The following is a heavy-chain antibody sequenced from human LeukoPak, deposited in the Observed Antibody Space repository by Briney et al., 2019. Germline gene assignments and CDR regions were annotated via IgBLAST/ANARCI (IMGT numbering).Heavy chain of an antibody. Sequence: SETLSLTCTVSGGSISSYYWSWIRQPAGKGLEWIGRIYTSGSTNYTPSLKSRVTISVDTSKNQFFLKLSCVTAANTAVYYCARDYGSGSYFTNWFDPWGQGTLVTVSS. V-gene: IGHV4-4*07. J-gene: IGHJ5*02. CDR2: IYTSGST. CDR3: ARDYGSGSYFTNWFDP. CDR1: GGSISSYY. D-gene: IGHD3-10*01.